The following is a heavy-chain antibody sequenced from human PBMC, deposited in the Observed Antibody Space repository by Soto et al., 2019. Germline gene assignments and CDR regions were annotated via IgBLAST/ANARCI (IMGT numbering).Heavy chain of an antibody. V-gene: IGHV1-18*01. Sequence: QVQLVQSGPELKKPGASVKVSCKTSGYSFYNSGISWVRQAPGQGLEWMGWISVFNGYAHYAQKFQGRVSMTADTLTSTAYMELRGLRSDDTAMYYCSKNGTSWFASWDQGTPVTVSS. CDR1: GYSFYNSG. CDR3: SKNGTSWFAS. CDR2: ISVFNGYA. D-gene: IGHD1-1*01. J-gene: IGHJ5*01.